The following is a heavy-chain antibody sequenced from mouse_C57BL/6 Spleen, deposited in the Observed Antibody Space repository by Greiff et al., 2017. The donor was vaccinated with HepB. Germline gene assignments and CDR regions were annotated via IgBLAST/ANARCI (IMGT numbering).Heavy chain of an antibody. CDR2: ISSGSSTI. D-gene: IGHD2-4*01. Sequence: EVQGVESGGGLVKPGGSLKLSCAASGFTFSDYGMHWVRQAPEKGLEWVAYISSGSSTIYYADTVKGRFTISRDNAKNTLFLQMTSLRSEDTAMYYCAYDYGYYAMDYWGQGTSVTVSS. CDR1: GFTFSDYG. J-gene: IGHJ4*01. V-gene: IGHV5-17*01. CDR3: AYDYGYYAMDY.